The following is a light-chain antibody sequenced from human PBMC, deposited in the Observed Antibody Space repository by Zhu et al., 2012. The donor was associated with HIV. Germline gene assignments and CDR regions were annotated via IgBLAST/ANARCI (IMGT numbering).Light chain of an antibody. CDR3: QQYGSSPPYI. V-gene: IGKV3-20*01. J-gene: IGKJ2*01. CDR1: QNIDSSY. Sequence: EVVLTQFPGTLSLSPGERATLSCRASQNIDSSYLAWYQQKPGQAPRVLIYSASSRATGIPGFTLSISRVEPEDFAVYYCQQYGSSPPYIFGQGTKLEIK. CDR2: SAS.